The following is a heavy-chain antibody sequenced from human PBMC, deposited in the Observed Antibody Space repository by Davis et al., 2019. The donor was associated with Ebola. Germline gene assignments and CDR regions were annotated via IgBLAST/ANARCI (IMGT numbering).Heavy chain of an antibody. D-gene: IGHD6-13*01. CDR1: GFTFDDYA. J-gene: IGHJ6*02. V-gene: IGHV3-9*01. CDR2: ISWNSGSI. Sequence: PGGSLRLSCPASGFTFDDYAMYWVRQAPGKGLEWVSGISWNSGSIGYADSVKGRFTISRDNAKNSRYLQMNSLRAEDTALYYCSKELSSSWDIYYYGMDVWGQGTTVTVSS. CDR3: SKELSSSWDIYYYGMDV.